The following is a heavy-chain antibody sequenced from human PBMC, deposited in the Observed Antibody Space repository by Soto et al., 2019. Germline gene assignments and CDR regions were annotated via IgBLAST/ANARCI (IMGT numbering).Heavy chain of an antibody. CDR1: GYSFTSYW. D-gene: IGHD6-25*01. CDR2: IYPGDSDT. CDR3: ARLRGYGSQTKQYYFDY. Sequence: GESLKISCKGSGYSFTSYWIGWVRQMPGKGLEWMGIIYPGDSDTRYSPSFQGQVTISADKSISIAYLQWSSLKASDTAMYYCARLRGYGSQTKQYYFDYWGQGTLVTVSS. J-gene: IGHJ4*02. V-gene: IGHV5-51*01.